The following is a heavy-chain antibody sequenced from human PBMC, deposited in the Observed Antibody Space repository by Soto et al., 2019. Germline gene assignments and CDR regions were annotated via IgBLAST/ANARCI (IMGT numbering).Heavy chain of an antibody. CDR1: GGSISSDDYY. D-gene: IGHD1-1*01. CDR3: ARDRANSPDFFDF. J-gene: IGHJ4*02. V-gene: IGHV4-30-4*01. CDR2: IYDIGST. Sequence: KTSETLSLTCTVSGGSISSDDYYWSWIRQPPGKGLEWLGYIYDIGSTSYSPSLESRITISIDTSKNQYSLKLRSVSAADTTVYYCARDRANSPDFFDFWGQGTQVTVSS.